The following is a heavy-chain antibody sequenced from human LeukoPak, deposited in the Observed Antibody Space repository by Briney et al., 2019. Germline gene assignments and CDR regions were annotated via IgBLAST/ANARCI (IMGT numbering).Heavy chain of an antibody. Sequence: GASVKVSCKASGYTFTSYDINWVRQATGQGLEWMGWMNPNSGNTGYAQKFQGRVTITRNTSISTAYMELSSLRSEDTAVYYCARVRSLRLGELSLVYWGQGTLVTVSS. CDR3: ARVRSLRLGELSLVY. CDR1: GYTFTSYD. D-gene: IGHD3-16*02. J-gene: IGHJ4*02. CDR2: MNPNSGNT. V-gene: IGHV1-8*03.